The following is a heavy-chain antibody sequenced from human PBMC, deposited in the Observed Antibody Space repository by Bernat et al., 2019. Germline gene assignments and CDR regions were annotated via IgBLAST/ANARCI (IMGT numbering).Heavy chain of an antibody. CDR3: AKGVYCSGGSCYGVYYYGIDV. Sequence: QVQLVESGGGVVQPGRSLRLSCAASGFTFSSYGMHWVRQAPGKGLEWVAVISYDGSNKYYADAVKGRFTISRDNSKNTLYLQMNSLGADDTVVYYCAKGVYCSGGSCYGVYYYGIDVWGQVPTVTFSS. CDR2: ISYDGSNK. D-gene: IGHD2-15*01. CDR1: GFTFSSYG. V-gene: IGHV3-30*18. J-gene: IGHJ6*02.